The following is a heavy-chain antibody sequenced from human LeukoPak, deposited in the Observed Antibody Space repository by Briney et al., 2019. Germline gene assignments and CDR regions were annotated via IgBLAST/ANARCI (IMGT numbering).Heavy chain of an antibody. J-gene: IGHJ4*02. CDR1: GFTFSSYW. V-gene: IGHV3-74*01. CDR3: ARDRGITMVRGPFDY. Sequence: GGSLRLSCAASGFTFSSYWMHWVRQAPGKGLVWVSRINSDGSSTSYADSVKGRFTISRDNAKNTLYLQMNSLRAEDTAVYYCARDRGITMVRGPFDYWGQGTLVTVSS. D-gene: IGHD3-10*01. CDR2: INSDGSST.